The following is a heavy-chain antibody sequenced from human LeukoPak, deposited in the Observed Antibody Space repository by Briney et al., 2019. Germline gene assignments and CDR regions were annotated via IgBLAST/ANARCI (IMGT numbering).Heavy chain of an antibody. CDR3: ARDLAAMVPLDY. V-gene: IGHV3-74*01. J-gene: IGHJ4*02. CDR1: GFTFSSYW. Sequence: GGSLRLSCAASGFTFSSYWMHWVRQAPGRGLVWVSRINSDGSSTSYADSVKCRFTISRDNAKNTLYLQMNSLRAEDTAVYYCARDLAAMVPLDYWGQGTLVTVSS. CDR2: INSDGSST. D-gene: IGHD5-18*01.